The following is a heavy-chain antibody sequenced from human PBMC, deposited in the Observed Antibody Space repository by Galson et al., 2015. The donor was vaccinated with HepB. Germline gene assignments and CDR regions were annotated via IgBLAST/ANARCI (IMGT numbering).Heavy chain of an antibody. D-gene: IGHD3-10*01. CDR1: GGTFNSFA. CDR2: IIPMFGAP. V-gene: IGHV1-69*06. CDR3: ALIPGMAVSGGLSYYYYAMDV. Sequence: SVKVSCKASGGTFNSFAVSWVRQAPGQGLEWMGGIIPMFGAPHYTQKFKGRATINADKSTTTAHLELNSLTSEDTAIYYCALIPGMAVSGGLSYYYYAMDVWGQGTPVTVPS. J-gene: IGHJ6*02.